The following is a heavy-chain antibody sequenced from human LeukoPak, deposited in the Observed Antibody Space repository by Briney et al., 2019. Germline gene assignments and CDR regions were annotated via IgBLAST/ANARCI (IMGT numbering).Heavy chain of an antibody. V-gene: IGHV4-59*01. CDR2: IYYSGST. D-gene: IGHD5-18*01. CDR3: AREVDTAMGIFDY. Sequence: SETLSLTCTVSGGPISSYYWSWIRQPPGKGLEWIGYIYYSGSTNYNPSLKSRVTISVDTSKNQFSLKLSSVTAADTAVYYCAREVDTAMGIFDYWGQGTLVTVSS. CDR1: GGPISSYY. J-gene: IGHJ4*02.